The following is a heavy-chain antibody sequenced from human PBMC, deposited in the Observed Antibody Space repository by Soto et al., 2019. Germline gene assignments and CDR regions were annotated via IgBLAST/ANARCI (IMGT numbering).Heavy chain of an antibody. CDR1: GDTFNFYS. D-gene: IGHD3-10*01. V-gene: IGHV1-69*02. CDR2: VNPIVSMS. J-gene: IGHJ4*02. Sequence: QGQLVQSGAEVKRPGSSVKVSCKASGDTFNFYSINWVRQAPGLGLEWMGRVNPIVSMSNYAQKFQGRVTMTADKSTSTAYMKLISLKSENTAIYYSASSYGSGYRAFVYWGKGALVAVCS. CDR3: ASSYGSGYRAFVY.